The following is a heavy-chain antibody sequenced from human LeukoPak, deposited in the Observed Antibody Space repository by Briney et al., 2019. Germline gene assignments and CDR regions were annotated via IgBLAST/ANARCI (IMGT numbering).Heavy chain of an antibody. CDR2: VNPSGDST. V-gene: IGHV1-46*01. D-gene: IGHD5-24*01. Sequence: ASVKVSCKASGYTFTGYYMHWVRQAPGQGLEWMGIVNPSGDSTNYAQNFQGRVTMTGDTSTSTVYMELSSLRSEDTAVYYCARVRDGYNDAYDIWGQGTMVTVPS. CDR1: GYTFTGYY. J-gene: IGHJ3*02. CDR3: ARVRDGYNDAYDI.